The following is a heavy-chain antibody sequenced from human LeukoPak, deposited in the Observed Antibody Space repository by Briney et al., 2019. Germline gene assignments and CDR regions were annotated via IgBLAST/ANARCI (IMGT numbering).Heavy chain of an antibody. D-gene: IGHD5-18*01. V-gene: IGHV1-69*04. CDR2: IILIHGIS. CDR1: GGTFSSYA. Sequence: VASVKVSCKASGGTFSSYAFSWVRQAPGQGLEWMGRIILIHGISNYAQKFQGRVTITADKSTSTAYMELNSLRSEDTAVYYCARDLDTAMAAMVNWGQGTLVTVSS. CDR3: ARDLDTAMAAMVN. J-gene: IGHJ4*02.